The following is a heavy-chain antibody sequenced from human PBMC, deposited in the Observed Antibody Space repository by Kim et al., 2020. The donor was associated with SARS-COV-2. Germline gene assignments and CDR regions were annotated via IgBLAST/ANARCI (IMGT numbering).Heavy chain of an antibody. D-gene: IGHD2-8*01. J-gene: IGHJ4*01. CDR1: GFTFSSYA. CDR2: ISSNGGST. V-gene: IGHV3-64*01. Sequence: GGSLRLSCAASGFTFSSYAMHWVRQAPGKGLEYVSAISSNGGSTYYANSVKGRFTISRDNSKNTLYLQMGSLRAEDMAVYYCARMCTNGVCSPKDYFDY. CDR3: ARMCTNGVCSPKDYFDY.